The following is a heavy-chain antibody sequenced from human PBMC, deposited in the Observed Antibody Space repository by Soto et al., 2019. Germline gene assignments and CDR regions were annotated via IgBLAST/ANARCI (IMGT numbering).Heavy chain of an antibody. CDR3: ARERVGGYLDV. D-gene: IGHD2-15*01. J-gene: IGHJ6*02. Sequence: QVQLVQSGAEVKKPGSSVKVSCKASGGTFSSYTISWVRQAPGQGLEWVGRIIPIPGIANYAQKCQGRVTITADKSTSTAYMELSSLRSEDTAVYYCARERVGGYLDVWGQGTTVTVSS. CDR2: IIPIPGIA. V-gene: IGHV1-69*08. CDR1: GGTFSSYT.